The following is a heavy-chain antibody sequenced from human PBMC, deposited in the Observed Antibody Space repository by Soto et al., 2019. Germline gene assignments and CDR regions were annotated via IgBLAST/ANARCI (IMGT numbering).Heavy chain of an antibody. V-gene: IGHV1-69*13. CDR3: ARGEEGSGYYSQGPLYNWFDP. CDR2: IIPIFGTA. D-gene: IGHD3-22*01. J-gene: IGHJ5*02. Sequence: ASVKVSCKASGGTFSSYAISWVRQAPGQGLEWMGGIIPIFGTANYAQKFQGRVTITADESTSTAYMELSSLRSEDTAVYYCARGEEGSGYYSQGPLYNWFDPWGQGTLVTV. CDR1: GGTFSSYA.